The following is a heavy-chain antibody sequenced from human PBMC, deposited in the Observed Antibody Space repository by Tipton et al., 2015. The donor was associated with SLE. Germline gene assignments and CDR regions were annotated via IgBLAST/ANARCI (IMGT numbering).Heavy chain of an antibody. CDR3: ARDLAGYVVQAGMDV. CDR2: IFFSGGT. D-gene: IGHD2-15*01. CDR1: GGSTSSHN. Sequence: TLSLTCTVSGGSTSSHNWGWIRQPPGKGLEWIGYIFFSGGTNYNPSLKSRVTISVDTSNNHFSLELSSVTAADTAVYYCARDLAGYVVQAGMDVWGQGTTVTVSS. V-gene: IGHV4-59*11. J-gene: IGHJ6*02.